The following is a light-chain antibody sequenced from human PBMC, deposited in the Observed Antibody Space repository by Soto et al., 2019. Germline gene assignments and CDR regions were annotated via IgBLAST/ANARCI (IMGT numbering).Light chain of an antibody. CDR1: HTIMTY. V-gene: IGKV1-39*01. CDR2: AAS. CDR3: QQSYNSTQT. J-gene: IGKJ1*01. Sequence: DIQMTQSPSSLSASVGYEFTITCRASHTIMTYLNWYQLKPGKPPRLLIYAASSLQSGVPSRLSGSGYGTDLTLTINSMKNEDFETYSCQQSYNSTQTFGHGTKVDIK.